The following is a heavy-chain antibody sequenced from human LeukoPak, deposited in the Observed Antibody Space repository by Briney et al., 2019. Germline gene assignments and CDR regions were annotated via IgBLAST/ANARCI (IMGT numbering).Heavy chain of an antibody. CDR3: VRGGPIDY. J-gene: IGHJ4*02. Sequence: PGGSLRLSCAASGFRFSSYSMNWVRQAPGKGLEWVSYMSGDSDIIDYADSVKGRFTISRDNARNSLYLRMNSLRDEDTAVYYCVRGGPIDYWGQGTLVTVSS. V-gene: IGHV3-48*02. CDR1: GFRFSSYS. CDR2: MSGDSDII.